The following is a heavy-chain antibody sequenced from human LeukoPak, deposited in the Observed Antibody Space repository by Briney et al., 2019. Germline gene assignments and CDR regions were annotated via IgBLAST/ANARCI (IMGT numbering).Heavy chain of an antibody. Sequence: GASVKVSCKASGYTFTSYYMHWVRQAPGQGLEWMGIINPSGGSTSYAQKFRGRVTMTRDMSTSTVYMELSSLRSEDTAVYYCARGGNANCYFDYWGQGTLVTVSS. CDR1: GYTFTSYY. J-gene: IGHJ4*02. D-gene: IGHD4-23*01. V-gene: IGHV1-46*01. CDR2: INPSGGST. CDR3: ARGGNANCYFDY.